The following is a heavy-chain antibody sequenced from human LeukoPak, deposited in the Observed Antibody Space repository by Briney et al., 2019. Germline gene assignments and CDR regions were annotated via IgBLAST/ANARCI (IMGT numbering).Heavy chain of an antibody. D-gene: IGHD5-12*01. CDR1: GGSISSYY. J-gene: IGHJ5*02. V-gene: IGHV4-4*09. Sequence: MSSETLPLTCTVSGGSISSYYWSWIRQPPGKGLEWIGYIYTSGSTNYNPSLKSRVTISVDTSKNQFSLKLSSVTAADTAVYYCARVGVVATIFVSGWFDPWGQGTLVTVSS. CDR3: ARVGVVATIFVSGWFDP. CDR2: IYTSGST.